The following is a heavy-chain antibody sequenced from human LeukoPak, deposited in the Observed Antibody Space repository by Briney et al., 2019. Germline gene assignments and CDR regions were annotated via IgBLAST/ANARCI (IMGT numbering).Heavy chain of an antibody. CDR3: AKDSTMIVVALADY. CDR2: ISGSGGST. J-gene: IGHJ4*02. CDR1: GFTFSSYA. Sequence: PGGSLRLSCAASGFTFSSYAMSWVRQAPGKGLEWVSAISGSGGSTYYADSVKGRFTISRDNSKNTLYLQMNSLRAEDTAVYYCAKDSTMIVVALADYWGQGTLVTVSS. D-gene: IGHD3-22*01. V-gene: IGHV3-23*01.